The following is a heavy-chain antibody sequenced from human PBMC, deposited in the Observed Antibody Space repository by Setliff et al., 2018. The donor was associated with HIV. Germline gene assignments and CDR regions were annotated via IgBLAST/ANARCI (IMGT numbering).Heavy chain of an antibody. V-gene: IGHV3-74*01. J-gene: IGHJ5*02. CDR2: INSDGSVT. Sequence: GGSLRLSCAASGFTFSTYWMHWVRQSPGKGLVWVSRINSDGSVTNYADSVKGRFTISRDNAKNTLYLQMNSLRVEDTAVYYCAKDKGSSGWSAWGQGTLVTVSS. CDR3: AKDKGSSGWSA. D-gene: IGHD6-19*01. CDR1: GFTFSTYW.